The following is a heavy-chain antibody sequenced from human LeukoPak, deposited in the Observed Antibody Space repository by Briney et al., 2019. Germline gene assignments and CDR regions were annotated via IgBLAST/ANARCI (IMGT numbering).Heavy chain of an antibody. CDR3: ARVEDSSEYYFDY. CDR2: INPNSGGT. D-gene: IGHD6-25*01. V-gene: IGHV1-2*02. CDR1: GYTFTSYG. Sequence: GASVKVSCKASGYTFTSYGISWVRQAPGQGLEWMGWINPNSGGTNYAQKFQGRVTMTRDTSISTAHMELSRLRSDDTAVYYCARVEDSSEYYFDYWGQGTLVTVSS. J-gene: IGHJ4*02.